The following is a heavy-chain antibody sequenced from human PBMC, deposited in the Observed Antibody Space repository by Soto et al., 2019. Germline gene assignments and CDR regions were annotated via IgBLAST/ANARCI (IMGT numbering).Heavy chain of an antibody. V-gene: IGHV4-59*01. D-gene: IGHD6-13*01. Sequence: SETLSLTFTVSGGSISSNYWTWIRQPPGKGLEWIGYVYNSGSTNYNPSLKSRVTISEDTSKSQFSLKVNSMTAADTAVYYCARYRREAVAGYTLDNWGQGILVTVSS. CDR2: VYNSGST. CDR1: GGSISSNY. CDR3: ARYRREAVAGYTLDN. J-gene: IGHJ4*02.